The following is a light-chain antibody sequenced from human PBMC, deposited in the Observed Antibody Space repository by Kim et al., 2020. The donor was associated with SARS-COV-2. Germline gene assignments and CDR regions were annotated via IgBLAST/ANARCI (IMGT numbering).Light chain of an antibody. J-gene: IGLJ2*01. V-gene: IGLV3-9*01. CDR1: NIGSKN. CDR3: QVWDSSTVI. CDR2: RDT. Sequence: SVARGQTARITCGGNNIGSKNVHWYQQKPGQAPVLVIYRDTNRPSGIPERFSGSNSGNTATLTISRAQAGDEADYYCQVWDSSTVIFGRGTQLTVL.